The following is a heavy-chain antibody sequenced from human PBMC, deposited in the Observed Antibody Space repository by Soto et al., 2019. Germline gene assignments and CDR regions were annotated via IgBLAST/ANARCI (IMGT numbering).Heavy chain of an antibody. CDR2: INHSGST. D-gene: IGHD6-19*01. Sequence: QVQLQQWGAGLLKPSETLSLTCAVYGGSFSGYYWSWIRQPPGKGLEWIGEINHSGSTNYNPSLISRVTISVDTSKNQFYLKLSSVTAEETAVYYWARGRWLDTRGQRTLVTVSS. CDR1: GGSFSGYY. J-gene: IGHJ4*02. CDR3: ARGRWLDT. V-gene: IGHV4-34*01.